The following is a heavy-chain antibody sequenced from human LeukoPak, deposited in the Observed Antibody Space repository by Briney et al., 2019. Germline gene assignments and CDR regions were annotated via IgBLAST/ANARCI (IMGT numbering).Heavy chain of an antibody. J-gene: IGHJ5*02. CDR1: GYTFTGYY. D-gene: IGHD1-26*01. CDR2: INPNSGGT. V-gene: IGHV1-2*04. Sequence: ASVKVSCKASGYTFTGYYMHWVRQAPGRGLEWMGWINPNSGGTNYAQKFQGWVTMTRDTSISTAYMELSRLRSDDTAVYYCARGRVVGAPVDNWFDPWGQGTLVTASS. CDR3: ARGRVVGAPVDNWFDP.